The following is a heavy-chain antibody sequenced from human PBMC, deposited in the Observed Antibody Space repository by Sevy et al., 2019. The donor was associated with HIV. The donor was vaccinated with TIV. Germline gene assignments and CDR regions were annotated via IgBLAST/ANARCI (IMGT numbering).Heavy chain of an antibody. Sequence: GRSLRLSCAASGFTFSSYSMNWVRQAPGKGLEWVSTLSDSGVSTYYADSVKGRFTISRDNSKNILYLQMNSLRAEDTAVYYCARDRATSATGTLFDYWGQGTLVTVSS. D-gene: IGHD3-9*01. CDR1: GFTFSSYS. V-gene: IGHV3-23*01. J-gene: IGHJ4*02. CDR2: LSDSGVST. CDR3: ARDRATSATGTLFDY.